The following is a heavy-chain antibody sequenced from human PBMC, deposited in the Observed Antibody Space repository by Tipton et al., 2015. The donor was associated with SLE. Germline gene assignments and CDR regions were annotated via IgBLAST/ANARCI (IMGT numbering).Heavy chain of an antibody. J-gene: IGHJ6*02. CDR1: GDSISRGNY. CDR2: IYHSGNA. D-gene: IGHD3-10*01. Sequence: GLVKPSETVSLTCSVSGDSISRGNYWGWIRQAPGKGLEWIGTIYHSGNAYYAPSLKSRVSISVDTSKNQFSLTLTSVKAADTAVYFCAREPRNRAPYGMDVWGRGTTVTVSS. V-gene: IGHV4-38-2*02. CDR3: AREPRNRAPYGMDV.